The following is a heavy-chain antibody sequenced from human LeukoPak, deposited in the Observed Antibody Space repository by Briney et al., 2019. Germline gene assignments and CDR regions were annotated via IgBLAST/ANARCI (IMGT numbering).Heavy chain of an antibody. D-gene: IGHD5-24*01. CDR1: GFTCSSYA. CDR2: ISGNDAST. CDR3: AREMANYGMDV. V-gene: IGHV3-23*01. J-gene: IGHJ6*02. Sequence: GGSLRLSCAASGFTCSSYAMTWVRQAPGKGLEWVSVISGNDASTYYADSVKGRFTISRDNSNNTLYLQMNSLRAEDTAVYYCAREMANYGMDVWGQGTTVTVSS.